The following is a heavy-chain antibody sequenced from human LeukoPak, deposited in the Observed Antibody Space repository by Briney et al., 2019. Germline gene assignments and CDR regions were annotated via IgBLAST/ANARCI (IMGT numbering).Heavy chain of an antibody. CDR3: ARGGQTHDYSNYVGYYYYYYMDV. Sequence: SETLSLTCTVSGGSISSYYWSWIRQPPGKGLKWSGYIYYSGSTNYNPSLKSRVTISVDTSKNQFSLKLSSVTAADTAVYYCARGGQTHDYSNYVGYYYYYYMDVWGKGTTVTVSS. CDR1: GGSISSYY. J-gene: IGHJ6*03. CDR2: IYYSGST. D-gene: IGHD4-11*01. V-gene: IGHV4-59*01.